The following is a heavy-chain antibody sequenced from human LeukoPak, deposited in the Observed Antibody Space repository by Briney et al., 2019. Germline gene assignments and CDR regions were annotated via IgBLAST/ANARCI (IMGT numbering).Heavy chain of an antibody. V-gene: IGHV3-23*01. CDR1: GFAFSSYA. Sequence: PGGSLRLSCAASGFAFSSYAMSWVRHAPGKGLEWVSAISGRDSNTYYADSAKGRFTTSSENAKNPLFLQMNSVRDEDTATYYCAKRSEYGGDSNYFDYWGQGTPVTVSS. J-gene: IGHJ4*02. D-gene: IGHD2-21*02. CDR2: ISGRDSNT. CDR3: AKRSEYGGDSNYFDY.